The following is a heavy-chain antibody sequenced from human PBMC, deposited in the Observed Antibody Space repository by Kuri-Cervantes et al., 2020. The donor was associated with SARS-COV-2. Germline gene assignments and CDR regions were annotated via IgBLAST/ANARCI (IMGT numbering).Heavy chain of an antibody. V-gene: IGHV3-20*04. Sequence: GESLKISCAASGFTFDDYGMGWVRQAPGKGLEWVSGINWNGVRTGYTDSVKGRFTISRDNAKNSLYLQMNSLRAEDTAFYYCARAGTSGSYLGYWGQGTLVTVSS. CDR3: ARAGTSGSYLGY. J-gene: IGHJ4*02. CDR2: INWNGVRT. CDR1: GFTFDDYG. D-gene: IGHD1-26*01.